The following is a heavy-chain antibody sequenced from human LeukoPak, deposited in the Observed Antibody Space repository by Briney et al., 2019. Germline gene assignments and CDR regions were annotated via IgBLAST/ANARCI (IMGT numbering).Heavy chain of an antibody. V-gene: IGHV1-2*02. CDR3: ARQSGIAVAGSPDY. CDR2: INPNSGGT. J-gene: IGHJ4*02. CDR1: GYTFTDCY. Sequence: ASVKVSCKASGYTFTDCYMHWVRQAPGQGLEWMAWINPNSGGTNYAQKFQGRVTVTRDTSISTVYMEVSSLRSDDTAVYYCARQSGIAVAGSPDYWGQGTLVTVSS. D-gene: IGHD6-19*01.